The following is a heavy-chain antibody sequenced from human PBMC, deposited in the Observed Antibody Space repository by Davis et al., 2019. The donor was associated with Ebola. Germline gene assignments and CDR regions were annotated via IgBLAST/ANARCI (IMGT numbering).Heavy chain of an antibody. CDR1: GGSISNYY. Sequence: MPSETLSLTCTVSGGSISNYYWSWIRQPPGKGLEWIGYIYYSGSTYYNPSLKSRVTISVDTSKNQFSLKLSSVTAADTAVYYCARDVGVPLMDVWGKGTTVTVSS. J-gene: IGHJ6*04. CDR2: IYYSGST. V-gene: IGHV4-4*08. D-gene: IGHD1-26*01. CDR3: ARDVGVPLMDV.